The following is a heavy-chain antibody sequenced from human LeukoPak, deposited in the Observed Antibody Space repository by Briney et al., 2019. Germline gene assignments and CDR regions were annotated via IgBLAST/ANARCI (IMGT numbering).Heavy chain of an antibody. Sequence: PSQTLSLTCTVSGGSISSSSYYWGWIRQPPGKGLEWIGSIYYSGSTYYNPSLKSRVTISVDTSKNQFSLKLSSVTAADTAVYYCARHSPLHYDFWSGSTFEFDYWGQGTLVTVSS. CDR2: IYYSGST. CDR3: ARHSPLHYDFWSGSTFEFDY. J-gene: IGHJ4*02. D-gene: IGHD3-3*01. CDR1: GGSISSSSYY. V-gene: IGHV4-39*01.